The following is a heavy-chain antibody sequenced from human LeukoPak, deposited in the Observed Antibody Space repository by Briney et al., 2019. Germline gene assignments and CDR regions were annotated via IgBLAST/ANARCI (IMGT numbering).Heavy chain of an antibody. Sequence: GASVKVSCKASGYTFTSYGISWVRQAPGQGPEWMGWISAYNGNTNYAQKLQGRVTMTTDTSTSTAYMELRSLRPDDTAVYYCATQYCSSTSCYPYWVDYWGQGTLVTVSS. J-gene: IGHJ4*02. D-gene: IGHD2-2*01. CDR3: ATQYCSSTSCYPYWVDY. CDR1: GYTFTSYG. V-gene: IGHV1-18*01. CDR2: ISAYNGNT.